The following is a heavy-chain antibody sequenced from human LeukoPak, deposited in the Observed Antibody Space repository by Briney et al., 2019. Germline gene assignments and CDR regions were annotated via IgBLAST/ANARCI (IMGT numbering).Heavy chain of an antibody. V-gene: IGHV3-21*01. D-gene: IGHD6-19*01. CDR3: ARDVEDSSGWTGAFDI. Sequence: PGGSLRLSCVVFGFTFSSYEMNWVRQAPGKGLEWVSSISSGSSYIYYADSVKGRFTISRDNAKNSLYLQMNSLRAEDTAVYYCARDVEDSSGWTGAFDIWGQGTMVTVSS. CDR2: ISSGSSYI. J-gene: IGHJ3*02. CDR1: GFTFSSYE.